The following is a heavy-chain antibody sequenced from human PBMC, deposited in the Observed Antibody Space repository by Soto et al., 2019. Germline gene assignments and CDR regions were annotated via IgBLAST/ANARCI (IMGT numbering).Heavy chain of an antibody. CDR3: ARVIGYYYHMDV. CDR2: ISAYNGNT. CDR1: GYTFTTYD. J-gene: IGHJ6*02. V-gene: IGHV1-18*01. Sequence: QVQLMQSRGEVKKPGASVKVSCKASGYTFTTYDLSWVRQAPGQGLEWMGWISAYNGNTNYAQNLQGRVTMTTDTSTSTAYMELRSLRSDDTAVYYCARVIGYYYHMDVWGQGTTVTVSS. D-gene: IGHD3-22*01.